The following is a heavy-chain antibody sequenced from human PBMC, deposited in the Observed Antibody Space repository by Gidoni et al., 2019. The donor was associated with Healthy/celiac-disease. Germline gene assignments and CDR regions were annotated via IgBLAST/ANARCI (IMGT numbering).Heavy chain of an antibody. D-gene: IGHD3-3*01. Sequence: QVQLVESGGGVVQPGRSLRPSCAASGFTFSSYGMHWVRQAPGKGLEWVAVIWYDGSNKYYADSVKGRFTISRDNSKNTLYLQMNSLRAEDTAVYYCARERGEWLLSGIPYYFDYWGQGTLVTVSS. V-gene: IGHV3-33*01. CDR2: IWYDGSNK. J-gene: IGHJ4*02. CDR1: GFTFSSYG. CDR3: ARERGEWLLSGIPYYFDY.